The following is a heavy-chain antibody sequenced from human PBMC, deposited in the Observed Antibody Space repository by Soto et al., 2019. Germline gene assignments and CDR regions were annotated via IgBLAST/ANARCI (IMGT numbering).Heavy chain of an antibody. CDR1: GYTFTSYY. Sequence: GASVKVSCKASGYTFTSYYMHWVRQAPGQGLEWMGIINPSGGSTSYAQKFQGRVTMTRDTSTSTVYMELSGLRSEDTAVYYCAREVTMVQGVRTRMDVWGQGTTVTVSS. J-gene: IGHJ6*02. CDR2: INPSGGST. CDR3: AREVTMVQGVRTRMDV. D-gene: IGHD3-10*01. V-gene: IGHV1-46*01.